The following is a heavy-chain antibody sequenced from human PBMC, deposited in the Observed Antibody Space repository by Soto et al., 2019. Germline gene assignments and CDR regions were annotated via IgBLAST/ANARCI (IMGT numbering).Heavy chain of an antibody. CDR3: ARLALYSSGWWYFDY. Sequence: QVQLVESGGGVVQPGRSLRLSCVASGLTFNNYGMHWVRQAPGKGLEWVAVIWHDGKKEFYAESVKGRFTISRDNSKNTLYLQMNGLRAEDTAVYYCARLALYSSGWWYFDYWGQGTLVTVSS. D-gene: IGHD6-19*01. CDR2: IWHDGKKE. CDR1: GLTFNNYG. V-gene: IGHV3-33*03. J-gene: IGHJ4*02.